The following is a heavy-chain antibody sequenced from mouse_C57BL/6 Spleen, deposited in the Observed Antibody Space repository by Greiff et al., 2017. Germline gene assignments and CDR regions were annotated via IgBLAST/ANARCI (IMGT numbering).Heavy chain of an antibody. Sequence: QVQLQQPGAELVKPGASVRMSCKASGYTFTSYWITWVKQRPGQGLQWIGDIYPGSGSTNYNEKFKSKATLTVDTSSSTAYMQLSSLTSEDSAVYYCARGAVLLLYYYAMDYWGQGTSVTVSS. CDR2: IYPGSGST. V-gene: IGHV1-55*01. CDR3: ARGAVLLLYYYAMDY. CDR1: GYTFTSYW. D-gene: IGHD2-12*01. J-gene: IGHJ4*01.